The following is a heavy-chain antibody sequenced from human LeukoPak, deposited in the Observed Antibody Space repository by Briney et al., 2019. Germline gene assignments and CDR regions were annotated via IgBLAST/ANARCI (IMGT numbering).Heavy chain of an antibody. CDR2: ISSSSSPI. CDR3: AKDRVPDNIWGFDAFDI. D-gene: IGHD7-27*01. Sequence: PGGALRLSCAASGFTFSSYSMNWVRQAPGKGLEWVSYISSSSSPIYYADSVKGRFTISRDNAKNSLYLQMNSLRAEDTAVYYCAKDRVPDNIWGFDAFDIWGQGTVVTVSS. V-gene: IGHV3-48*01. CDR1: GFTFSSYS. J-gene: IGHJ3*02.